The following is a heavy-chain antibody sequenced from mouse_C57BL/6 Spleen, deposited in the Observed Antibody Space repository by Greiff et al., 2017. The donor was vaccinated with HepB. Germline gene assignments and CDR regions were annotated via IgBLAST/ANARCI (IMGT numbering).Heavy chain of an antibody. D-gene: IGHD2-4*01. Sequence: QVQLQQSGAELVKPGASVKLSCKASGYTFTEYTIHWVKQRSGQGLEWIGWFYPGSGSIKYNEKFKDKATLTADKSSSTVYMELSRLTSEDSAVYFCARHEKGICYDYDGPSFAYWGQGTLVTVSA. J-gene: IGHJ3*01. CDR3: ARHEKGICYDYDGPSFAY. V-gene: IGHV1-62-2*01. CDR1: GYTFTEYT. CDR2: FYPGSGSI.